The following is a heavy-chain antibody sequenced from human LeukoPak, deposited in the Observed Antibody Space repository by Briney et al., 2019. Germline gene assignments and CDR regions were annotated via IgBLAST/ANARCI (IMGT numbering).Heavy chain of an antibody. CDR2: IYYSGST. J-gene: IGHJ4*02. V-gene: IGHV4-59*08. CDR1: GGSISSYY. CDR3: ARSRSSSWYVIYY. D-gene: IGHD6-13*01. Sequence: SETLSLTCSVSGGSISSYYWSWIRQPPGKGLEWIGYIYYSGSTNYNPSLKSRVTISVDTSKNQFSLKLSSVTAADTAVYYCARSRSSSWYVIYYWGQGTLVTVSS.